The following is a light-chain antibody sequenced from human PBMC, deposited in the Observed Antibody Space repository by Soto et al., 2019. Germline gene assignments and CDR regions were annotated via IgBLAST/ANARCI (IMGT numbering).Light chain of an antibody. CDR2: GAS. CDR1: QSVSSN. Sequence: EIVMTQSPATLSVSPGERATLSCRASQSVSSNLAWYQQKPGQAPRLLIYGASTRATGIPARFSGSGSGTEFTLTISRLQSEDVAVYYRQQYNNWALTFGGGTKVEIK. CDR3: QQYNNWALT. V-gene: IGKV3-15*01. J-gene: IGKJ4*01.